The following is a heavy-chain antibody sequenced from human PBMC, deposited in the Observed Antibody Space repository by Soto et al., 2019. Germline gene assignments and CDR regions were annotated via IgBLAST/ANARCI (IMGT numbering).Heavy chain of an antibody. D-gene: IGHD3-16*01. Sequence: PSETLSLTCIVSGDSVTSGSHYYWSWIRQPPGKGLEWIGYMHHIGSGAYNPSLKSRVTIPVDRSKNQFSLKLTSVTAADTAAYYCARGGGMASVELYFDYWGQGALVTVSS. CDR1: GDSVTSGSHYY. CDR2: MHHIGSG. CDR3: ARGGGMASVELYFDY. V-gene: IGHV4-61*01. J-gene: IGHJ4*02.